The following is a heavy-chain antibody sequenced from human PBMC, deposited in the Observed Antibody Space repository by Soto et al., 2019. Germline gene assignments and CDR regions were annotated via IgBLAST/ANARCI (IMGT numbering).Heavy chain of an antibody. D-gene: IGHD2-21*02. CDR3: AHLYWAASGIRYYFDY. J-gene: IGHJ4*02. Sequence: QITLKESGPTLVKPTQTLTLTCTFSGFSFTTDGMGVGWIRQPPGKALEWLALLYWDDDKRYSPSLKSRLNITQDASRNQVVFTLTNMDPADTATYYFAHLYWAASGIRYYFDYWGQGTLVTVSS. V-gene: IGHV2-5*02. CDR2: LYWDDDK. CDR1: GFSFTTDGMG.